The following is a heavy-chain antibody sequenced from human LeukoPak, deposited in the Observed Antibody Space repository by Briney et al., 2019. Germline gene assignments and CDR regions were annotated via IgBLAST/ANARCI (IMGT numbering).Heavy chain of an antibody. D-gene: IGHD6-13*01. CDR1: GGSISSGGYY. CDR3: ARVQGYSSSWNDAFDI. Sequence: PSETLSLTCTVSGGSISSGGYYWSWIRQHPGKGLEWIGYIYYSGSTYYNPSLKSRATISVDTSKNQFSLKLSSVTAADTAVYYCARVQGYSSSWNDAFDIWGQGTMVTVSS. J-gene: IGHJ3*02. V-gene: IGHV4-31*03. CDR2: IYYSGST.